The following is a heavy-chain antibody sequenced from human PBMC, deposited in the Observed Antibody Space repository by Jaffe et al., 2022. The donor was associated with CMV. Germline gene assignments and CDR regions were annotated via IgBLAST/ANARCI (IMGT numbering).Heavy chain of an antibody. Sequence: QVQLQQWGAGLLKPSETLSLTCAVYGGSFSGYYWSWIRQPPGKGLEWIGEINHSGSTNYNPSLKSRVTISVDTSKNQFSLKLSSVTAADTAVYYCARGKRNRGYVWGSYRSHRYYFDYWGQGTLVTVSS. CDR2: INHSGST. CDR1: GGSFSGYY. V-gene: IGHV4-34*01. CDR3: ARGKRNRGYVWGSYRSHRYYFDY. D-gene: IGHD3-16*02. J-gene: IGHJ4*02.